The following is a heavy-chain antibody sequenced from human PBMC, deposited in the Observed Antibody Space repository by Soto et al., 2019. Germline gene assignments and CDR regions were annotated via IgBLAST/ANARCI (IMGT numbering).Heavy chain of an antibody. D-gene: IGHD3-3*01. CDR3: ASDQFVLDSNHIGGIDY. CDR1: GFSFSSYC. CDR2: INSDGSST. J-gene: IGHJ4*02. Sequence: EVQLVESGGGLVQPGGSLRLACAASGFSFSSYCMYWVRQAPGKGLVWVSRINSDGSSTNYADSVKGRFTISRDNDKKTLYLQMNSLRAEDTAVYYCASDQFVLDSNHIGGIDYWGQGALVIVS. V-gene: IGHV3-74*01.